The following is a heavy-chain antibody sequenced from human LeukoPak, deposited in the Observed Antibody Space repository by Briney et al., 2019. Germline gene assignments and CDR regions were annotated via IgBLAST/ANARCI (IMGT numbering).Heavy chain of an antibody. J-gene: IGHJ6*02. V-gene: IGHV3-30-3*01. CDR2: ISYDGSNK. CDR1: GFTFSSYA. CDR3: ARAPSDYYDSSGPYYYGMDV. Sequence: PGRSLRLSCAASGFTFSSYAMHWVRQAPGKGLEWVAVISYDGSNKYYADSVKGRFTISRDNSKNTLYLQMNSLRAEDTAVYYCARAPSDYYDSSGPYYYGMDVWGQGTTVTVSS. D-gene: IGHD3-22*01.